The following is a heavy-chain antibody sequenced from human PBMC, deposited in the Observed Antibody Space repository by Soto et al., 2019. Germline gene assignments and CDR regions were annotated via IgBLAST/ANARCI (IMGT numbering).Heavy chain of an antibody. CDR1: GASVSSSTYS. CDR3: ARLNGYCISTNCHGYYGMDV. D-gene: IGHD2-2*03. J-gene: IGHJ6*02. Sequence: QLQLQESGPGLVKPSEILSLTCTVSGASVSSSTYSWGWIRQSPGQGLEWIGTIYSSENTYYNPSPLSRVTISVATSKNEFSLKLSSVTAADTAVYYCARLNGYCISTNCHGYYGMDVWGQGTTVTVSS. CDR2: IYSSENT. V-gene: IGHV4-39*01.